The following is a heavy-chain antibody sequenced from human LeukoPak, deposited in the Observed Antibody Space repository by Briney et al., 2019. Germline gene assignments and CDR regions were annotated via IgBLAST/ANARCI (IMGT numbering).Heavy chain of an antibody. J-gene: IGHJ3*01. Sequence: SETLSLTCTVSGGSITNYYWSWIRQPPGKGLEWIGYIFYSGSTSYNPSLKSRVTISVDTSKNLFSLRLSSVTAADTAVYYCARHLPRPDIAYAFDFWGQGTLVTVSS. CDR3: ARHLPRPDIAYAFDF. V-gene: IGHV4-59*08. D-gene: IGHD2-15*01. CDR2: IFYSGST. CDR1: GGSITNYY.